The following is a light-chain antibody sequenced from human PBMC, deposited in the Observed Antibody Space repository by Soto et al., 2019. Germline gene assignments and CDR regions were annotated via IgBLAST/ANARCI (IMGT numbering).Light chain of an antibody. J-gene: IGKJ1*01. Sequence: EIVLTQSPGTLSLSPGERATLSCRASQSVSSSYLAWYQQKPGQAPRLLIYGESSRATGITDRFSGSGSGTDFTLTISRLEPEDFAVDYCQQYGSSPRWTCGQGTKVEIK. CDR2: GES. V-gene: IGKV3-20*01. CDR3: QQYGSSPRWT. CDR1: QSVSSSY.